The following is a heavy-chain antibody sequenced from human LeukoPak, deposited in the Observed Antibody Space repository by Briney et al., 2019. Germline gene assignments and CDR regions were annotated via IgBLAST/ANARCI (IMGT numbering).Heavy chain of an antibody. CDR3: AVYASLYFDY. CDR2: IYYSGST. J-gene: IGHJ4*02. D-gene: IGHD2-8*01. Sequence: QPSETLSLTCTVSGGSISSNSYYRGWIRQPPGKGLEWIGSIYYSGSTYYNPSLKSRVTISVDTSKNQFSLKLSSVTAADTAVYYCAVYASLYFDYWGQGTLVTVSS. V-gene: IGHV4-39*01. CDR1: GGSISSNSYY.